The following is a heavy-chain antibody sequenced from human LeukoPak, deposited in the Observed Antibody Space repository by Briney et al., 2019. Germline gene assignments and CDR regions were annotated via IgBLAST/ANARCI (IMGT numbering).Heavy chain of an antibody. J-gene: IGHJ5*02. CDR3: ARHPLPLAYWDPRFDP. Sequence: GASVKVSCKASGYTFTSYGISWVRQAPGQGLEWMGWISAYNGNTNYAQKLQGRVTMTTVTSTSTAYMELRSLRSDDTAVYYCARHPLPLAYWDPRFDPWGQGTLVTVSS. D-gene: IGHD2-21*01. CDR1: GYTFTSYG. CDR2: ISAYNGNT. V-gene: IGHV1-18*01.